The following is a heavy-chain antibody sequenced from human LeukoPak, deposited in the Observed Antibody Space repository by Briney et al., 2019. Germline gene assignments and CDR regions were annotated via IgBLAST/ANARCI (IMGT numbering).Heavy chain of an antibody. CDR2: ISGSGGST. V-gene: IGHV3-23*01. CDR3: AKVRRFVVVEGSDY. D-gene: IGHD2-2*01. J-gene: IGHJ4*02. CDR1: GFTFSTYA. Sequence: PGGSLRLSCAASGFTFSTYAMSWVRQAPGKGLEWVSAISGSGGSTYYADSVKGRFTISRDNSKNTMYLQMNSLRAEDTAVYYCAKVRRFVVVEGSDYWGQGTLVTVSS.